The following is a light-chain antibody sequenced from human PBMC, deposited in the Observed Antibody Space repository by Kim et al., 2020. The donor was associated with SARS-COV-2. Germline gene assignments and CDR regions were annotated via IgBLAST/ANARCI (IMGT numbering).Light chain of an antibody. CDR1: QSVSSSY. CDR2: GAS. CDR3: QQYGSSPWT. Sequence: SPGERATLSCRASQSVSSSYLAWYQQKPGQAPRLLIYGASSRATGIPDRFSGSGSGTDFTLNISRLEPEDFAVYYCQQYGSSPWTFGQGTKVDIK. V-gene: IGKV3-20*01. J-gene: IGKJ1*01.